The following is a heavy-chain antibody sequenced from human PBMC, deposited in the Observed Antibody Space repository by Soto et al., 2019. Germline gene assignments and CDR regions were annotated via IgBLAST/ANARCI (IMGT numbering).Heavy chain of an antibody. CDR3: ARDPTYFYDSSGYYDY. J-gene: IGHJ4*02. V-gene: IGHV3-23*01. Sequence: LRLSCAASGFTFSSYAMSWVRQAPGKGLEWVSAISGSGGSTYYADSVKGRFTISRDNSKNTLYLQMNSLRAEDTAVYYCARDPTYFYDSSGYYDYWGQGTLVTVSS. CDR1: GFTFSSYA. D-gene: IGHD3-22*01. CDR2: ISGSGGST.